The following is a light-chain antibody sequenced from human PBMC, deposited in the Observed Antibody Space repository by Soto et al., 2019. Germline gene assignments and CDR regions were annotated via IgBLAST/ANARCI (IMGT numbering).Light chain of an antibody. CDR3: QQSYSTPPT. Sequence: DIQMTHSPSSLSASVGDRVTITCRASQSISSYLNWYQQKPGKAPKLLIYAASSLQSGVPSRFSGSGSGTDFTLTISSLQPEDFATYYCQQSYSTPPTSGGGTKVDIK. V-gene: IGKV1-39*01. J-gene: IGKJ4*01. CDR1: QSISSY. CDR2: AAS.